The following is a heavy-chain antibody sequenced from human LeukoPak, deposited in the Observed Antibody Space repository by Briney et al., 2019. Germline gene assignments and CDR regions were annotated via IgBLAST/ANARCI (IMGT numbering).Heavy chain of an antibody. Sequence: GGSLRLSCAASGFTFSSYAMSWVRQAPGKGLEWVSAISGSGGSTYYADPVKGRFTISRDNSKNTLYLQMNSLRAEDTAVYYCAKGYSWNTWYYFDYWGQGTLVTVSS. D-gene: IGHD1-20*01. CDR3: AKGYSWNTWYYFDY. J-gene: IGHJ4*02. V-gene: IGHV3-23*01. CDR1: GFTFSSYA. CDR2: ISGSGGST.